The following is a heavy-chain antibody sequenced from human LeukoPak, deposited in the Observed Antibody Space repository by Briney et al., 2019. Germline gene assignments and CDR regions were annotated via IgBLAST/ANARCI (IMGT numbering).Heavy chain of an antibody. CDR2: IYHSGST. J-gene: IGHJ5*02. Sequence: SETLSLTCAVSGGSISSGGYSWSWIRQPPGKGLEWIGYIYHSGSTYYNPSLKSRVTISVDRSKNQFSLKLSSVTAADTAVYYCARSSDYDPNWFDPWGQGTLVTVSS. CDR1: GGSISSGGYS. CDR3: ARSSDYDPNWFDP. D-gene: IGHD5-12*01. V-gene: IGHV4-30-2*01.